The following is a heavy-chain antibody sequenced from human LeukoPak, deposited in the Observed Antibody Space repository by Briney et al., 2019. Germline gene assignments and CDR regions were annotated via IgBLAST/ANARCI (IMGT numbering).Heavy chain of an antibody. CDR1: GFTFSSYW. CDR3: ARVGLKGYYYDSSGYYYVKRLGGAFDI. J-gene: IGHJ3*02. D-gene: IGHD3-22*01. CDR2: IKQDGSEK. V-gene: IGHV3-7*01. Sequence: PGGSLRLSCAASGFTFSSYWMSWVRQAPGKGLEWVANIKQDGSEKYYVDSVKGRFTISRDNAKNSLYLQMNSVRAEDTAVYYCARVGLKGYYYDSSGYYYVKRLGGAFDIWGQGTMVTVSS.